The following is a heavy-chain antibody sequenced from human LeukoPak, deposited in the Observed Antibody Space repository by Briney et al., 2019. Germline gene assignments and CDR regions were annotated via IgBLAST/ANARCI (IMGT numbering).Heavy chain of an antibody. CDR3: ARDYSSSQY. Sequence: GGSLRLSCAASGFTFSTYWMSWVRQAPGKGLEWVANINQDGSEKYYVDSVKGRFTISRDNAKNSVYLQMNSLRDEDTAVYYCARDYSSSQYWGQGTLVTVSS. D-gene: IGHD6-6*01. V-gene: IGHV3-7*01. J-gene: IGHJ4*02. CDR1: GFTFSTYW. CDR2: INQDGSEK.